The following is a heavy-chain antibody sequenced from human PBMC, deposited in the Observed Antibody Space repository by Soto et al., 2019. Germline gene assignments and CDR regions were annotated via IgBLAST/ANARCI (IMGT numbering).Heavy chain of an antibody. D-gene: IGHD3-3*02. J-gene: IGHJ6*02. CDR3: VRGQPHRITIFEVVIRSYDYGMDV. CDR1: GGSFTGYY. CDR2: INYRGRS. V-gene: IGHV4-34*01. Sequence: QVQLQQWGAGLLKPSETLSLTCAVYGGSFTGYYWTWIRQTPGKGLEWIGEINYRGRSYYNPSLERRISMALDTSKNQFSLKLRSVTAADTAVYFCVRGQPHRITIFEVVIRSYDYGMDVWGQGTTVTVSS.